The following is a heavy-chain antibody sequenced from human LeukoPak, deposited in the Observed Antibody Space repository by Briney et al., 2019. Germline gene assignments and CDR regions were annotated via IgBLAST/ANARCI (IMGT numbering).Heavy chain of an antibody. Sequence: SETLSLTCTVSGGSICSGDYYWSWIRQPPGKGLEWIGYIYYSGSTYYNPSLKSRVTISVDTSKNQFSLKLSSVTAADTAVYYCARRKWFGESDFDYWGQGTLVTVSS. V-gene: IGHV4-30-4*08. D-gene: IGHD3-10*01. CDR3: ARRKWFGESDFDY. CDR1: GGSICSGDYY. J-gene: IGHJ4*02. CDR2: IYYSGST.